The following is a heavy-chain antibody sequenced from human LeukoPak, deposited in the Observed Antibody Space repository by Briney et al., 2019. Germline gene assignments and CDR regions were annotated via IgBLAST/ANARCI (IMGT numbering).Heavy chain of an antibody. J-gene: IGHJ4*02. Sequence: GSLRLSCAASGFTFSNYAMSWVRQPPGKGLEWVGSIYYSGSTYYNPSLKSRVTISVDTSKNQFSLKLSSVTAADTAVYYCARLRLAVFDYWGQGTLVTVSS. CDR3: ARLRLAVFDY. V-gene: IGHV4-38-2*01. CDR2: IYYSGST. CDR1: GFTFSNYA. D-gene: IGHD4-11*01.